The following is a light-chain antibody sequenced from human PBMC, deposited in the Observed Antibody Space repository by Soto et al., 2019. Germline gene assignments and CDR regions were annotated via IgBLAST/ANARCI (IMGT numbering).Light chain of an antibody. Sequence: EIVFTQSPGILSLSPGERASLSCGASQSISSSFLAWYQQKPGQAPRLLIYGASSRATGIPDRFSGTGSETDFTLTISRLEPEDFAVYYCQQYDNSPITFGQGTRLEN. CDR3: QQYDNSPIT. CDR1: QSISSSF. CDR2: GAS. J-gene: IGKJ5*01. V-gene: IGKV3-20*01.